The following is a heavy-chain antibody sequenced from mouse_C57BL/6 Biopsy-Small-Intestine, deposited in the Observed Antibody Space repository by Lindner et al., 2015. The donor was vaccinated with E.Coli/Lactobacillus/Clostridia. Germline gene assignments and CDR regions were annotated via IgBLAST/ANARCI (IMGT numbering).Heavy chain of an antibody. CDR3: ARGIYFDGSSHYYAMDH. CDR1: GFTFTDYY. Sequence: VQLQESGPVLVKPGPSVKISCKASGFTFTDYYMHWVKQSHGKSLEWIGLVYPYNGGTNYNQKFKGKATLTVDTSSSTAYMELNSLTSEDSAVYYCARGIYFDGSSHYYAMDHWGQGTSVTVSS. V-gene: IGHV1-36*01. CDR2: VYPYNGGT. D-gene: IGHD1-1*01. J-gene: IGHJ4*01.